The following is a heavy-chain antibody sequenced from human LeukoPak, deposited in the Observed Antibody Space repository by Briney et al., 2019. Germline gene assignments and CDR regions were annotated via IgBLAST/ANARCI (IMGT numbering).Heavy chain of an antibody. CDR2: INPNSGGT. D-gene: IGHD4-17*01. CDR1: GYTFTGYY. CDR3: ATDLGRGVMTTVPVDY. V-gene: IGHV1-2*02. J-gene: IGHJ4*02. Sequence: ASVKVSCKASGYTFTGYYMHWVRQAPGQGLEWMGWINPNSGGTNYAQKFQGRVTMTEDTSTDTAYMELSSLRSEDTAVYYCATDLGRGVMTTVPVDYWGQGTLVTVSS.